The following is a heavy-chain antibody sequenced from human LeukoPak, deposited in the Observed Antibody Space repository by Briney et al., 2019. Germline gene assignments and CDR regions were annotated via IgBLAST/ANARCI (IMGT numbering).Heavy chain of an antibody. J-gene: IGHJ5*02. CDR3: ASGSYCSSTSCYIWFDP. D-gene: IGHD2-2*02. CDR2: IIPIFGTA. Sequence: SVKVSCKASGGTFSSYAISWVRQAPGQGLEWMGGIIPIFGTANYAQKFQGRVTITADESTSTAYMELSSLRSEDTAVYYCASGSYCSSTSCYIWFDPWGQGTLVTVSS. CDR1: GGTFSSYA. V-gene: IGHV1-69*13.